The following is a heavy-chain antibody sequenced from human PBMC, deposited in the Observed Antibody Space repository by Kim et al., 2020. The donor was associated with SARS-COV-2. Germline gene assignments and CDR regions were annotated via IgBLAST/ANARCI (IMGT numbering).Heavy chain of an antibody. V-gene: IGHV4-31*03. Sequence: SETLSLTCTVSGGSISSGGYYWSWIRQHPGKGLEWIGYIYYSGSTYYNPSLKSRVTISVDTSKNQFSLKLSSVTAADTAVYYCARAQFKNCSGGSCGKGHYFDYWGQGTLVTVSS. CDR1: GGSISSGGYY. J-gene: IGHJ4*02. CDR3: ARAQFKNCSGGSCGKGHYFDY. CDR2: IYYSGST. D-gene: IGHD2-15*01.